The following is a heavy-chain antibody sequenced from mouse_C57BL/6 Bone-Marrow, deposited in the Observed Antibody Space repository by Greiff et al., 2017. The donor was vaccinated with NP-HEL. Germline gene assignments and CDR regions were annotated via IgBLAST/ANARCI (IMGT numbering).Heavy chain of an antibody. V-gene: IGHV8-8*01. J-gene: IGHJ2*01. D-gene: IGHD1-1*01. Sequence: QVTLKESGPGILQPSQTLSLTCSFSGFSLSTFGMGVGWIRQPSGKGLEWLAHIWWADDKYYNPALKSRLPISTDTSKNQVFLKIANVDTADTATYYCARIGILTTVVATSFDYWGQGTTLTVSS. CDR3: ARIGILTTVVATSFDY. CDR2: IWWADDK. CDR1: GFSLSTFGMG.